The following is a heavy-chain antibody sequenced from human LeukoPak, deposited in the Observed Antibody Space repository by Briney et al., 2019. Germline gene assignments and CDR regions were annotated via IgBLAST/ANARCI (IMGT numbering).Heavy chain of an antibody. J-gene: IGHJ4*02. CDR1: GYSFTSYW. Sequence: GESLKISCKDSGYSFTSYWIGWVRQMPGKGLEWMGIIYPGDSDTRYSPSFQGQVTISADKSISTAYLQWSSLKASDTAMYYCARAMTNYYDSSGYYQNFDYWGQGTLVTVSS. D-gene: IGHD3-22*01. CDR3: ARAMTNYYDSSGYYQNFDY. V-gene: IGHV5-51*01. CDR2: IYPGDSDT.